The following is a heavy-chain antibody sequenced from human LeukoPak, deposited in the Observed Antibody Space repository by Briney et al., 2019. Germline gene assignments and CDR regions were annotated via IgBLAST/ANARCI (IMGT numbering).Heavy chain of an antibody. J-gene: IGHJ2*01. Sequence: ASVKVSCKASGYTFTGYYMHWVRQAPGQGLEWMGWINPNSGGTNYAQKFQGRVTMTRDSSISTAYMELSRLRSDDTAVYYCARVPYSSSWYSSYWYFDLWGRGTLVTVSS. D-gene: IGHD6-13*01. CDR3: ARVPYSSSWYSSYWYFDL. V-gene: IGHV1-2*02. CDR1: GYTFTGYY. CDR2: INPNSGGT.